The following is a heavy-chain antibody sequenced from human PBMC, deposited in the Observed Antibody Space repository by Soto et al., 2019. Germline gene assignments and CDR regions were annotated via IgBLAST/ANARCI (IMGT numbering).Heavy chain of an antibody. J-gene: IGHJ4*02. D-gene: IGHD6-19*01. CDR1: GFTFSSYA. V-gene: IGHV3-23*01. CDR3: AKGFGYSSGWYLFLFDY. CDR2: ISGSGGST. Sequence: GGSLRLSCAASGFTFSSYAMSWVRQAPGKGLEWVSAISGSGGSTYYADSVKGRFTISRDNSKNTLYLQMNSLRAEDTAVYYCAKGFGYSSGWYLFLFDYWGQGTLVTVSS.